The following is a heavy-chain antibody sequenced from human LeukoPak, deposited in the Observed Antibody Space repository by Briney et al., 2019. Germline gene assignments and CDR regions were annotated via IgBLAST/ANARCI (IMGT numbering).Heavy chain of an antibody. CDR3: AKAGWYDYYYGMDV. CDR2: ISGSGGST. CDR1: GFTLSSYA. J-gene: IGHJ6*02. Sequence: GGSLRLSCAASGFTLSSYAMSWVRQAPGKGLEWVSAISGSGGSTYYADSVKGRFTISRDNSKNTLYLQMNSLRAEDTAVYYCAKAGWYDYYYGMDVWGQGTTVTVSS. V-gene: IGHV3-23*01. D-gene: IGHD6-19*01.